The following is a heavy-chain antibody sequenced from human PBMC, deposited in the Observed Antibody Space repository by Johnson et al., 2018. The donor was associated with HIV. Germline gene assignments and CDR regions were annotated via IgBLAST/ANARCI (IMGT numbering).Heavy chain of an antibody. V-gene: IGHV3-53*01. CDR3: ASFVVVVAATGAFDI. Sequence: VQLVESGGGLIQPGGSLRLSCAASGFTVSSNYMSWVRQAPGKGLEWVSVIYSGGSTYYADSVKGRFTISRDNSKNTLYLQMNSLRADDTAVYYCASFVVVVAATGAFDIWGQGTMVTVSS. J-gene: IGHJ3*02. CDR2: IYSGGST. CDR1: GFTVSSNY. D-gene: IGHD2-15*01.